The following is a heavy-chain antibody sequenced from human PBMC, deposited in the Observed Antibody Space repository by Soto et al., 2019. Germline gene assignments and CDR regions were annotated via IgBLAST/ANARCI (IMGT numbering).Heavy chain of an antibody. CDR1: GFTFSTYS. CDR2: ISFDGKVK. V-gene: IGHV3-30*18. CDR3: AKEFSGDNWFCDL. J-gene: IGHJ2*01. Sequence: QVHLAESGGGVVQPGRSLRLSCIASGFTFSTYSIHWVRQAPGRGLEWLAVISFDGKVKYYADSVKGRFTVSRDNFKDTVFLEMNSLRTEDTSVYHCAKEFSGDNWFCDLWGRGTLVTVSS. D-gene: IGHD3-10*01.